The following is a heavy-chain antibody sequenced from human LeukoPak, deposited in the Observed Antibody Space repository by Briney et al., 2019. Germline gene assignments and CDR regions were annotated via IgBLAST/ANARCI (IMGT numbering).Heavy chain of an antibody. CDR2: IYYTGST. CDR3: ARPSIPSAAASALDI. Sequence: SETLSLTCSVSGGSIGTYYWTWIRQPPGKGLEWLGYIYYTGSTNYNPSLKSRATMSVDTSKSQVSLKMTSVTVADTAVYYCARPSIPSAAASALDIWGQGTMVTVSS. CDR1: GGSIGTYY. D-gene: IGHD2-2*01. J-gene: IGHJ3*02. V-gene: IGHV4-59*08.